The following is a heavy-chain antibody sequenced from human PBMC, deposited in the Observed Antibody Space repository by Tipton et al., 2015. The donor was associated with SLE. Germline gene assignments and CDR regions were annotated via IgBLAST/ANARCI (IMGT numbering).Heavy chain of an antibody. D-gene: IGHD3-3*01. Sequence: QVQLVQSGAEVKKPGSSVKVSCKASGGTFSSYAISWVRQAPGQGLEWMGGIIPIFGTAKYAQKFQGRVTITADESTSTAYMELSSLTSEDTAVYYCAGGFWGGYLYYYGMDVWGQGTAVTVSS. CDR2: IIPIFGTA. V-gene: IGHV1-69*01. CDR1: GGTFSSYA. CDR3: AGGFWGGYLYYYGMDV. J-gene: IGHJ6*02.